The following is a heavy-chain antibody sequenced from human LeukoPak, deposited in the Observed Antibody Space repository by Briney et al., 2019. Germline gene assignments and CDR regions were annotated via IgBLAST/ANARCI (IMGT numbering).Heavy chain of an antibody. CDR3: AKKAAPVSAIRAGFDY. J-gene: IGHJ4*02. CDR1: GFTFTNAW. V-gene: IGHV3-30*18. CDR2: ISYDGITN. D-gene: IGHD2-21*01. Sequence: PGGSLRLSCAASGFTFTNAWMSWVRQAPGKGLEWVAVISYDGITNYYADSVKGRFTVSRDNSENTLYLQMNSLRADDTAVYYCAKKAAPVSAIRAGFDYWGQGTLVTVSS.